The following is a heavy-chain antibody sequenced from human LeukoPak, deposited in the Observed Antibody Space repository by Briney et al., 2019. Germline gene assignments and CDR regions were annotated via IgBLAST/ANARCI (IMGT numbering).Heavy chain of an antibody. Sequence: SGGSLRLSCAASGFTFSSYVMSWVRQAPGKGLEWVSAISGSGGSTYYADSVKGRFTISRDNSKNTLYLQMNSLRAEDTAVYYCAKILTGPYLGYFDYWGQGTLVTVSS. D-gene: IGHD3-9*01. J-gene: IGHJ4*02. CDR2: ISGSGGST. CDR1: GFTFSSYV. CDR3: AKILTGPYLGYFDY. V-gene: IGHV3-23*01.